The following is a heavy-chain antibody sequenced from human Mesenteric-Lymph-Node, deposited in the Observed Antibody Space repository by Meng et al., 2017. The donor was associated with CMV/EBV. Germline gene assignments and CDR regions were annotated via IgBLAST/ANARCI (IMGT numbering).Heavy chain of an antibody. CDR3: ASLRALVYSSSWTGGNDAFDV. J-gene: IGHJ3*01. V-gene: IGHV1-69*06. CDR1: YR. Sequence: YRIRWLRRAPGQGLEWMGVVIPMFGTTSYAQEFQGRVTITADKFTSMIYMEVSSLRSEDTAMYYCASLRALVYSSSWTGGNDAFDVWGQGTMVTVSS. CDR2: VIPMFGTT. D-gene: IGHD6-13*01.